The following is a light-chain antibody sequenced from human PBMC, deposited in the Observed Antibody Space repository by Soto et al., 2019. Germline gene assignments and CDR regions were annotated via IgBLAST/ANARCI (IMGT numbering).Light chain of an antibody. CDR3: SSYTSSSTFV. J-gene: IGLJ1*01. CDR2: EVS. CDR1: SSDVGSYNR. V-gene: IGLV2-18*02. Sequence: QSVLTQPPSVSVSPGQSVTISCTGTSSDVGSYNRVSWYQQPPGTAPKLMIYEVSNRPSGVPDRFSGSKSGNTASLTISGLQAEDEADYYCSSYTSSSTFVFGTGTKVTV.